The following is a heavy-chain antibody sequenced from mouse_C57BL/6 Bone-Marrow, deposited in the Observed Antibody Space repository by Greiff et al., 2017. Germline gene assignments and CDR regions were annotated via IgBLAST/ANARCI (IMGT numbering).Heavy chain of an antibody. CDR1: GFTFSDYY. J-gene: IGHJ4*01. Sequence: EVKLMESGGGLVQPGGSLKLSCAASGFTFSDYYMYWFRQTPEKRLEWVAYISNGGGSTYYPDTVKGRCTISRDNAKNTLYLQMSRLKSEDTAMYYCERQDYDYAFYAMDYWGQGTSVTVSS. CDR3: ERQDYDYAFYAMDY. D-gene: IGHD2-4*01. CDR2: ISNGGGST. V-gene: IGHV5-12*01.